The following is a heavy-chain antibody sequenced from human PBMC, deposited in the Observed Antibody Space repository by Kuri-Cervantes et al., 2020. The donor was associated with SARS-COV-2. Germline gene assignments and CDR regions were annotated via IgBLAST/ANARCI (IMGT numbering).Heavy chain of an antibody. V-gene: IGHV1-69*06. J-gene: IGHJ6*02. CDR3: ARWEEADYYGMDV. Sequence: SVKVSCKASGGTFSSYAISWVRQAPGQGLEWMGGTIPIFGTANYAQKFQGRVTITADKSTSTAYMELSGLRSEDTAVYYCARWEEADYYGMDVWGQGTTVTVSS. CDR1: GGTFSSYA. D-gene: IGHD1-26*01. CDR2: TIPIFGTA.